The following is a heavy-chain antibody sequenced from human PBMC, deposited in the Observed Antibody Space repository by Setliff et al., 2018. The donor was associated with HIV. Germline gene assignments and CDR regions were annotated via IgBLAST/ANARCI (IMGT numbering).Heavy chain of an antibody. CDR3: ATIYDYGDYDHDF. Sequence: GGSLRLSCAASGFTFSTYWMIWVRQAPGKGLEWVANIDQDGSEKNYVDSVKGRFTISRDNAKNTAYLQMNSLKTEDTAMYYCATIYDYGDYDHDFWGQGTLVTVSS. D-gene: IGHD4-17*01. CDR2: IDQDGSEK. CDR1: GFTFSTYW. V-gene: IGHV3-7*03. J-gene: IGHJ4*02.